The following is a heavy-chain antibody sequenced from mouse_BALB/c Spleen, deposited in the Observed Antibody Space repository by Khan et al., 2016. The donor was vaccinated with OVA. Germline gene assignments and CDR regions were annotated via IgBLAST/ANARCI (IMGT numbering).Heavy chain of an antibody. Sequence: QIQLVQSGPELKKPGETVKISCKASGYTFTNYGMNWVKQAPGKGLKWMGWINTYTGEPTYADDFKGRFAFSLETPASTAYLQINNLKNEDTATYFCAREITTATGAMDYWGQGTSVTVSS. J-gene: IGHJ4*01. CDR1: GYTFTNYG. CDR3: AREITTATGAMDY. CDR2: INTYTGEP. D-gene: IGHD1-2*01. V-gene: IGHV9-3-1*01.